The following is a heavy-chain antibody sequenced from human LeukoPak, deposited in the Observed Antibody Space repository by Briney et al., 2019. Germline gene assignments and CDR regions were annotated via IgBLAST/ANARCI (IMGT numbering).Heavy chain of an antibody. V-gene: IGHV3-53*01. CDR1: GFTVSSNY. Sequence: GGSLRLSCAASGFTVSSNYMSWVRQAPGKGLEWVSVIYSGGSTYYADSVKGRFTISRDNSKNTLYLQMKSLRAEDTAVYYCARDPVPGDAFDIWGQGTMVTVSS. J-gene: IGHJ3*02. CDR3: ARDPVPGDAFDI. D-gene: IGHD1-14*01. CDR2: IYSGGST.